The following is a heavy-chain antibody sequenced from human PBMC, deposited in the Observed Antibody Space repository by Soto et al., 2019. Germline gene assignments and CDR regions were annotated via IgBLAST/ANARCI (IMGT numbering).Heavy chain of an antibody. CDR3: ANSAPAAMPWGLYYVDV. J-gene: IGHJ6*03. Sequence: QVQLVESGGGVVQPGRSLRLSCAASGFTFSSYGMHWVRQAPGKGLEWVAVISYDGSNKYYADSVKGRFTISRDNSKNTLYLQMNSLRAEDTTVYYCANSAPAAMPWGLYYVDVWGKGTTVTVSS. V-gene: IGHV3-30*18. CDR1: GFTFSSYG. D-gene: IGHD2-2*01. CDR2: ISYDGSNK.